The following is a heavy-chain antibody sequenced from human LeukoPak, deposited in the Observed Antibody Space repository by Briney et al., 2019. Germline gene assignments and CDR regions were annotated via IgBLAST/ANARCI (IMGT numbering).Heavy chain of an antibody. CDR1: GYTFTSYG. Sequence: ASVKVSCKASGYTFTSYGISWVRQAPGQGLEWMGGIVPIFGTANYAQKFQGRVTITADESTSTAYMELSSLRSEDTAIYYCARSFSSRFSSPRRPYYFDYWGQGTLVTVSS. V-gene: IGHV1-69*13. D-gene: IGHD6-13*01. J-gene: IGHJ4*02. CDR2: IVPIFGTA. CDR3: ARSFSSRFSSPRRPYYFDY.